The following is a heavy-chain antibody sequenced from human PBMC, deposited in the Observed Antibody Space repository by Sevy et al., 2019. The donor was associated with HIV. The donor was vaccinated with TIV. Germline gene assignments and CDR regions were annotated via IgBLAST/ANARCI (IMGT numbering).Heavy chain of an antibody. J-gene: IGHJ4*02. V-gene: IGHV3-30*18. CDR3: AKDILGDNSPWFFFDY. D-gene: IGHD3-9*01. Sequence: GGSLRLSCAGSGFTFRSYGIHWVRQSPGKGLECVAFISFDGRNTYSADSVKGRFTVSRDNSNNAVYLQMNNLRTEDTAMYYCAKDILGDNSPWFFFDYWGQGTQVTVSS. CDR1: GFTFRSYG. CDR2: ISFDGRNT.